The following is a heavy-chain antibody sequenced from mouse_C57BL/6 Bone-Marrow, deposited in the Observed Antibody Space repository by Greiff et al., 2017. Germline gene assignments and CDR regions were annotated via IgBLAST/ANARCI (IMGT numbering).Heavy chain of an antibody. CDR3: ARDGNHGAMDY. CDR1: GYTFTNYW. J-gene: IGHJ4*01. CDR2: IYPGGGYT. D-gene: IGHD1-1*01. Sequence: VKLQQSGAELVRPGTSVKMSCKASGYTFTNYWIGWAKQRPGHGLEWIGDIYPGGGYTNYNEKFKGKATLTVDKSSSTAYMQFSSLTSEDSAIYYCARDGNHGAMDYWGQGTSVTVSS. V-gene: IGHV1-63*01.